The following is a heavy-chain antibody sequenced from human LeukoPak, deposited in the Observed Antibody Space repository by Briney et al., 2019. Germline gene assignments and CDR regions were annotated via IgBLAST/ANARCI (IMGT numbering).Heavy chain of an antibody. CDR2: INWNGGRT. Sequence: GGSLRLSCEASGFTFDDYGMSWVRQAPGKGLEWVAGINWNGGRTGYAESLRGRFTISRDNAKSSIFLQMDSLRAEDTALYYCARDLHINDVTPGSTGLDSWGQGTMVTVSS. D-gene: IGHD4-23*01. CDR3: ARDLHINDVTPGSTGLDS. CDR1: GFTFDDYG. V-gene: IGHV3-20*04. J-gene: IGHJ3*01.